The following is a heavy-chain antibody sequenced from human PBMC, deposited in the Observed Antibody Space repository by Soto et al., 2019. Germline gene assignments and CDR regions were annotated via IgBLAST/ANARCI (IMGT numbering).Heavy chain of an antibody. D-gene: IGHD4-17*01. V-gene: IGHV5-51*01. CDR2: VYSGDSDS. CDR3: ARSPYYGGKDY. CDR1: GYIFANFW. Sequence: GESLKISCKGSGYIFANFWIAWVRQMPGKGLEWMGIVYSGDSDSRYSPSFQGQVTFSADKSISTAYLQWSSLKGSDTAMYYCARSPYYGGKDYWGQGTLVTVPS. J-gene: IGHJ4*02.